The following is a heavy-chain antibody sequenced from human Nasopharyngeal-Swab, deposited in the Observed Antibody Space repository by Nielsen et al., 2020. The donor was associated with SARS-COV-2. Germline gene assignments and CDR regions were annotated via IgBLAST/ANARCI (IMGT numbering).Heavy chain of an antibody. CDR2: IDNDGRRT. CDR1: GFSFSTYW. CDR3: AKDRDSGDDSGEYYHYYGMDV. J-gene: IGHJ6*02. Sequence: GGSLRLSCAASGFSFSTYWMDWVRQAPGKGPEWVSRIDNDGRRTFYADLVKGRFTISRDNTKNTLYLQMNSLRAEDTAMYYCAKDRDSGDDSGEYYHYYGMDVWGQGTSVTVS. V-gene: IGHV3-74*01. D-gene: IGHD5-12*01.